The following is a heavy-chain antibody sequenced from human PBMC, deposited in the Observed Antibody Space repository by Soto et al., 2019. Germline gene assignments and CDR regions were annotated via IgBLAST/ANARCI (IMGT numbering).Heavy chain of an antibody. CDR3: ASVKRITIFGVVINGAFDI. CDR1: GYTFTSYY. D-gene: IGHD3-3*01. CDR2: IIPIFGTA. J-gene: IGHJ3*02. V-gene: IGHV1-69*13. Sequence: ASVKVSCKASGYTFTSYYMHWVRQAPGQGLEWMGGIIPIFGTANYAQKFQGRVTITADESTSTAYMELSSLRSEDTAVYYCASVKRITIFGVVINGAFDIRAQRTTVAVSS.